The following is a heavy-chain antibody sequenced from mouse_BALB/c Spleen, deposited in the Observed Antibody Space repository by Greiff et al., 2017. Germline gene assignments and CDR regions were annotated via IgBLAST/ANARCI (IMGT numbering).Heavy chain of an antibody. CDR3: ASYGSSYAWFAY. CDR2: IDPANGNT. V-gene: IGHV14-3*02. J-gene: IGHJ3*01. CDR1: GFNIKDTY. D-gene: IGHD1-1*01. Sequence: VQLQQSGAELVKPGASVKLSCTASGFNIKDTYMHWVKQRPEQGLEWIGRIDPANGNTKYDPKFQGKATITADTSSNTAYLQLSSLTSEDTAVYYCASYGSSYAWFAYWGQGTLVTVSA.